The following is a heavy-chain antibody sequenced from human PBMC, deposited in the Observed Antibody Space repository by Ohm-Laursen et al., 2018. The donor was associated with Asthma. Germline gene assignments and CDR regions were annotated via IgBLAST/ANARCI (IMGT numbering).Heavy chain of an antibody. CDR1: GFTFRSYA. J-gene: IGHJ2*01. CDR3: ARPKAGSSWEYWYFDL. D-gene: IGHD6-13*01. V-gene: IGHV3-30*04. Sequence: SLRLSCSASGFTFRSYAMHWVRQAPGKGLEWVAVISYDGSNKYYADSVKGRFTISRDNSKNTLYLQMNSLRAEDTAVYYCARPKAGSSWEYWYFDLWGRGTLVTVSS. CDR2: ISYDGSNK.